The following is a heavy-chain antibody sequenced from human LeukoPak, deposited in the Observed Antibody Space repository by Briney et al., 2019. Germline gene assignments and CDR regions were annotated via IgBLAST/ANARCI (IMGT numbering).Heavy chain of an antibody. D-gene: IGHD3-22*01. Sequence: GGSLRLSCAASGFTFSSYEMNWVRQAPGKGLEWVSYISSSGSTIYYADSVKGRFTISRDNAKNSLYLQMNSLRAEDTAVYYCARASYYDTIDYWGQGTLVTVSS. J-gene: IGHJ4*02. CDR3: ARASYYDTIDY. V-gene: IGHV3-48*03. CDR2: ISSSGSTI. CDR1: GFTFSSYE.